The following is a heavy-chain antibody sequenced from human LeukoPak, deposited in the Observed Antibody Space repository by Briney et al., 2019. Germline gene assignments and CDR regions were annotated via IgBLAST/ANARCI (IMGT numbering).Heavy chain of an antibody. CDR3: ARDLLCFGEGGGFDY. V-gene: IGHV4-59*01. D-gene: IGHD3-10*01. CDR1: GGSISSYY. J-gene: IGHJ4*02. CDR2: IYYSGST. Sequence: PSETLSLTCTVSGGSISSYYWSWIRQPPGKGLEWIGYIYYSGSTNYNPSLKSRVTISVDTSKNQFSLKLSSVTAADTAVYYCARDLLCFGEGGGFDYWGQGTLVTVSS.